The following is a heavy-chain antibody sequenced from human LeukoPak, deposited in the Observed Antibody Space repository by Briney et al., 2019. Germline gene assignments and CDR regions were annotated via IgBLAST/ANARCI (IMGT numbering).Heavy chain of an antibody. Sequence: GGSLRLSCAAAGFTFKNAWMSWVRQAPGKGLVWVSRINSDGSSTNYADSVKGRFTISRDNAKNTLYLQMNSLRVEDTAVYYCARALYYSNYLGYWGQGTLVSVSS. D-gene: IGHD2-2*01. CDR2: INSDGSST. J-gene: IGHJ4*02. V-gene: IGHV3-74*01. CDR1: GFTFKNAW. CDR3: ARALYYSNYLGY.